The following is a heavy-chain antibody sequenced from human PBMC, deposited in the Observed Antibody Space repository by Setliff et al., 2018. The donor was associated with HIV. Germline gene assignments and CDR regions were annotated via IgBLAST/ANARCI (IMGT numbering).Heavy chain of an antibody. D-gene: IGHD1-1*01. CDR2: INTSGTT. CDR1: GGSISSATYY. Sequence: PSETLSLTCSVSGGSISSATYYWNWIRQPAGKALEWIGRINTSGTTIYSPSLKSRVTISLEKSNNQFSLKLSSVTAADTAVYYCARDFKRYNSPCRFDPWGQGILVT. J-gene: IGHJ5*02. V-gene: IGHV4-61*02. CDR3: ARDFKRYNSPCRFDP.